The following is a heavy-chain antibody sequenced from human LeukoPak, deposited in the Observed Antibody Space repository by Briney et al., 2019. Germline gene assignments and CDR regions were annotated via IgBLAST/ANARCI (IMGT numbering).Heavy chain of an antibody. CDR3: ATAYYHDSSDYYFPLDY. CDR1: GYTFTRYD. V-gene: IGHV1-46*01. D-gene: IGHD3-22*01. CDR2: INPSGGST. J-gene: IGHJ4*02. Sequence: ASVKVSCKASGYTFTRYDMHWVRQAPGQGLEWMGIINPSGGSTTYAQKFQGRVTMTRDTSTSTVYMELSSLRSEATAVYYCATAYYHDSSDYYFPLDYWGQGTLVTVSS.